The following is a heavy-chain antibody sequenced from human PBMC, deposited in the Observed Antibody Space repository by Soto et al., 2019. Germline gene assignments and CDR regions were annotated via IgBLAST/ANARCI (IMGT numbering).Heavy chain of an antibody. J-gene: IGHJ4*02. Sequence: QVQLQESGPGLVKPSQTLSLTCTVSGGSISSGGYYWSWIRQHPGKGLEWIGYIYYSGSTYYNPSLKSRVTRSVDTSKNQFSLKLSSVTAADTAVYYCARESRGYCSGGSCFSVDCWGQGTLVTVSS. CDR3: ARESRGYCSGGSCFSVDC. D-gene: IGHD2-15*01. CDR1: GGSISSGGYY. CDR2: IYYSGST. V-gene: IGHV4-31*03.